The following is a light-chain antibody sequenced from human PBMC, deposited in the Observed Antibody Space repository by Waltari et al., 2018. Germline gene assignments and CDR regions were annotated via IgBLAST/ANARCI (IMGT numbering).Light chain of an antibody. CDR1: SPNIGSNY. J-gene: IGLJ2*01. V-gene: IGLV1-47*01. CDR2: RNN. Sequence: QSVLTQPPSASGTPGQRVTLSCSGGSPNIGSNYVYWYEQLPGTAPRLLIYRNNPRPSGVPDRFSGSKSGTSASLAISGLRSEDEADYYCAAWDDSLSGVVFGGGTKVTVL. CDR3: AAWDDSLSGVV.